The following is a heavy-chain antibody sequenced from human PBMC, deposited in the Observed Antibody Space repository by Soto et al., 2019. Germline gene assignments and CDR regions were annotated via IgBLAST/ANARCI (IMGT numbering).Heavy chain of an antibody. CDR2: ITNDSGIK. J-gene: IGHJ4*02. Sequence: EVQLVESGGGFVQPGGSLRLSCEASGFTFSSYSMNWVRHAPGKGLEWVSYITNDSGIKSYADSVKGRFAISRDNAEKSVYLQMNSLRDEDTAVYYCARVYSSGWYFDYWGREPWSPSPQ. V-gene: IGHV3-48*02. D-gene: IGHD6-19*01. CDR1: GFTFSSYS. CDR3: ARVYSSGWYFDY.